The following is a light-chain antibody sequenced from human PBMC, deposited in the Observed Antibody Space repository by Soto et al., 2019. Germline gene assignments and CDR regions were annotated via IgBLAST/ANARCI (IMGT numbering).Light chain of an antibody. CDR1: QSVSSY. CDR2: DAS. V-gene: IGKV3-11*01. J-gene: IGKJ5*01. CDR3: QQRSNWPIT. Sequence: ELVLTQSPATLSFSPGARAILSCRASQSVSSYLAWYQQKPGQAPRLLIYDASNRATGIPARFSGIVSGTAGTLTISSLEPEDGAVYDGQQRSNWPITFGQGTRLEIK.